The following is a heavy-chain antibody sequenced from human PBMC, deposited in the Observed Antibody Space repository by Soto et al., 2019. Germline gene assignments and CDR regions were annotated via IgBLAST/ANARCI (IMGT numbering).Heavy chain of an antibody. Sequence: GGSLRLSCAASGFTFSSYAMSWVRQAPGKGLEWVSAISGSGGSTYYAESVKGRFTISRDNSKNTLYLQMNSLRAEDTAVYYCAKPRRGYYYGSGSLNWFDPWGQGTLVTVSS. CDR1: GFTFSSYA. V-gene: IGHV3-23*01. CDR3: AKPRRGYYYGSGSLNWFDP. CDR2: ISGSGGST. D-gene: IGHD3-10*01. J-gene: IGHJ5*02.